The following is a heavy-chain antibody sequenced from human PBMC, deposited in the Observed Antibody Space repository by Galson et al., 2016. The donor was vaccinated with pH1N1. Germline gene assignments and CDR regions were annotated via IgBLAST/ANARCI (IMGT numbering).Heavy chain of an antibody. Sequence: SLRLSCAASGFSFGDYAMSWVRQAPGKGLEWVGLIRSKVYGGTTEYAASVKGRFTILRDDSKYIAYLQMNSLRTEDTAVYFCIRARYNLLTGYLIDYWGQGTLVTVSS. J-gene: IGHJ4*02. D-gene: IGHD3-9*01. CDR1: GFSFGDYA. CDR3: IRARYNLLTGYLIDY. CDR2: IRSKVYGGTT. V-gene: IGHV3-49*04.